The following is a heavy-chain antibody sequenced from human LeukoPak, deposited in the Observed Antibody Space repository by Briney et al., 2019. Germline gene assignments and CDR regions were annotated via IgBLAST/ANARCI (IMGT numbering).Heavy chain of an antibody. D-gene: IGHD3-10*01. CDR1: GFTFNTHA. CDR3: AKVMGAYYGSGSD. J-gene: IGHJ4*02. CDR2: LSYDGSNR. Sequence: PGGSLTLSCAASGFTFNTHAMDWVRQAPGKGPEWMAVLSYDGSNRYYADSVKGRFTISRDNPKNTLYLQMDNLRVDDTAVYYCAKVMGAYYGSGSDWGQGTLVTVSS. V-gene: IGHV3-30*18.